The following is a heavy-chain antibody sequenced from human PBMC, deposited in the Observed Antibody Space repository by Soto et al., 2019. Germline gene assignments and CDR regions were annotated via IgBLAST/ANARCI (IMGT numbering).Heavy chain of an antibody. D-gene: IGHD3-9*01. J-gene: IGHJ4*02. Sequence: PSETLSLTCAVYGGSFSGYYWSWIRQPPGKGLEWIGEINHSGSTNYNPSLKSRVTISVDTSKNQFSLKLSSVTAADTAVYYCGRVLSRLRYFDWIYFGTVGYDYWGQGTLVTVSS. V-gene: IGHV4-34*01. CDR2: INHSGST. CDR3: GRVLSRLRYFDWIYFGTVGYDY. CDR1: GGSFSGYY.